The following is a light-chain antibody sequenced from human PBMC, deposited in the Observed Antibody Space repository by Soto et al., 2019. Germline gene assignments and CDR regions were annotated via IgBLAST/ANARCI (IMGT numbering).Light chain of an antibody. CDR2: GAS. CDR3: QQYGSSPLT. V-gene: IGKV3-20*01. J-gene: IGKJ4*01. Sequence: EIVMTQSPATLSLSPVERATLSCRASQSVSNNYLAWYQQKPGQAPRLLIYGASSRATGIPDRFSGSGSGTDFTLTINRLEPEDFAVYFCQQYGSSPLTFGGGTKVDIK. CDR1: QSVSNNY.